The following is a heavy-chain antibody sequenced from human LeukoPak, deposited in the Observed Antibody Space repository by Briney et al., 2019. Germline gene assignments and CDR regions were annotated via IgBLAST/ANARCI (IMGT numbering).Heavy chain of an antibody. J-gene: IGHJ3*02. V-gene: IGHV3-43*02. CDR3: TGQTKYYYGSGSYWTAFDI. CDR2: IGNDGST. Sequence: PGGSLRLSCAASGFTFDDHAMHWVRQAPGKGLEWVSLIGNDGSTKYVDSVKGRFTIYRGSSKNSLYLEMHSLRTEETALYYCTGQTKYYYGSGSYWTAFDIWGQGTMVTVSS. D-gene: IGHD3-10*01. CDR1: GFTFDDHA.